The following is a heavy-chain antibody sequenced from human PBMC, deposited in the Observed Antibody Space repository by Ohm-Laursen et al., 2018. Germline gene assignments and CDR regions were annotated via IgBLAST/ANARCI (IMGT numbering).Heavy chain of an antibody. Sequence: SLRLSCAASGFTFNNYWMHWVRQAPGKGLVWVSRIYSDGTSTNYADSVKGRFTISRDNAKNSLYLQMNSLRAEDTAVYYCAGDRNSNTWSYYWGQGTLVTVS. J-gene: IGHJ4*02. CDR3: AGDRNSNTWSYY. V-gene: IGHV3-74*01. CDR1: GFTFNNYW. CDR2: IYSDGTST. D-gene: IGHD6-13*01.